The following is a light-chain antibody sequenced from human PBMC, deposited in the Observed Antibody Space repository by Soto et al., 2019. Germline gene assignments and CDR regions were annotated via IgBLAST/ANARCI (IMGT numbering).Light chain of an antibody. V-gene: IGKV3-15*01. Sequence: ENVMTQSPASLSVSPGDGASLSCRASQSVASNVAWYQQKPGQGPRLLIHGASTRAVGVPARFSGSGSGTDFTLTISSLQSEDFAVDYCQQYHNWPPQYTFGQGTKLQIK. CDR1: QSVASN. CDR3: QQYHNWPPQYT. CDR2: GAS. J-gene: IGKJ2*01.